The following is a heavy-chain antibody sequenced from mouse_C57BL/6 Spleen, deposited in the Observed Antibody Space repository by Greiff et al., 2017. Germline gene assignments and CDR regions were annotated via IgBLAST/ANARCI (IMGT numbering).Heavy chain of an antibody. J-gene: IGHJ1*03. CDR3: TTCYGSSYGYFDV. V-gene: IGHV14-1*01. CDR2: IDPEDGDT. CDR1: GFNIKDYY. D-gene: IGHD1-1*01. Sequence: EVQLQQSGAELVRPGASVKLSCTASGFNIKDYYMHWVKQRPEQGLEWIGRIDPEDGDTEYAPKFQGKANMTADTSSNTAYLQLSSLTSEDTAVYYCTTCYGSSYGYFDVWGTGTTVTVSS.